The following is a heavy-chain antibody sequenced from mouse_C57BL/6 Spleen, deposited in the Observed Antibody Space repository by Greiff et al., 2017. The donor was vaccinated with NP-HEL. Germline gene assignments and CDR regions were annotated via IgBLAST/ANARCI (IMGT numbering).Heavy chain of an antibody. D-gene: IGHD1-1*01. CDR3: AAPDYGSPYYAMDY. V-gene: IGHV1-26*01. Sequence: EVKLQQSGPELVKPGASVKISCKASGYTFTDYYMNWVKQSHGKSLEWIGDINPNNGGTSYNQKFKGKATLTVDKSSSTAYMELRSLTSEDSAVYYCAAPDYGSPYYAMDYWGQGTSVTVSS. CDR1: GYTFTDYY. J-gene: IGHJ4*01. CDR2: INPNNGGT.